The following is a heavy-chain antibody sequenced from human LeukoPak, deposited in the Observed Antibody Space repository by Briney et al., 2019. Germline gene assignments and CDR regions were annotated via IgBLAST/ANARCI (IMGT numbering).Heavy chain of an antibody. CDR1: GGSISSSNW. D-gene: IGHD1-26*01. CDR3: ARIPTDGYDGNYFYYYYGMDV. V-gene: IGHV4-4*02. J-gene: IGHJ6*02. CDR2: IYHSGST. Sequence: PSGTLSLTCAVSGGSISSSNWWSWVRQPPGKGLEWIGEIYHSGSTNYNPSLKSRVTISVDKSKNQFSLNLYSVTAADTAVYYCARIPTDGYDGNYFYYYYGMDVWGQGITVTVSS.